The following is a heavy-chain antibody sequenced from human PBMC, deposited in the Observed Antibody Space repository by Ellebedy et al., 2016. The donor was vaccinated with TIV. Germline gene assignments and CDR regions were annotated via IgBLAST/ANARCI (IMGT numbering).Heavy chain of an antibody. CDR3: ARLDAIIAVKSLDY. CDR2: IKQDGSEK. V-gene: IGHV3-7*03. CDR1: GFTFSSYW. D-gene: IGHD6-19*01. Sequence: GESLKISCAASGFTFSSYWMSWVRQAPGKGLEWVATIKQDGSEKYYVDSVKGRFTISRDNAKNSLCLQMNSLRAEDTAVYYCARLDAIIAVKSLDYWGQGTLVTVSS. J-gene: IGHJ4*02.